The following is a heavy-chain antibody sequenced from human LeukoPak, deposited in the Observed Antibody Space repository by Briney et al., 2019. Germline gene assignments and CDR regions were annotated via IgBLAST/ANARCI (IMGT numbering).Heavy chain of an antibody. CDR2: ISAYNGNT. D-gene: IGHD2-2*02. Sequence: VSVKVSCKASGYTFTSYDINWVRQATGQGLEWMGWISAYNGNTNYAQKLQGRVTMTTDTSTSTAYMELRSLRSDDTAVYYCARVGIVVVLAAIYYYYYYMDVWGKGTMVTVSS. CDR1: GYTFTSYD. V-gene: IGHV1-18*01. CDR3: ARVGIVVVLAAIYYYYYYMDV. J-gene: IGHJ6*03.